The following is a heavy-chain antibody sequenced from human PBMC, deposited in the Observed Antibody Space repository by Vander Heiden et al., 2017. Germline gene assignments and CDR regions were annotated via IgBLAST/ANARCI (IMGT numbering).Heavy chain of an antibody. CDR2: IYWDDEK. V-gene: IGHV2-5*02. Sequence: RQPPGKALEWIALIYWDDEKRYSPSLQSRVAISEDTSKNQVLLTMTNMHPLDTGTYYCARRLGDNDALYYFDLWGQGTLVTVSS. CDR3: ARRLGDNDALYYFDL. D-gene: IGHD3-16*01. J-gene: IGHJ4*02.